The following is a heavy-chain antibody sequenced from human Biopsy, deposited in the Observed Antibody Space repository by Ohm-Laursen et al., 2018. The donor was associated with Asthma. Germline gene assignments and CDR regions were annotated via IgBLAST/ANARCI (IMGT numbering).Heavy chain of an antibody. Sequence: SLRLSCSASGFVYRSHAMHWVRQAPGKGLEWVAVVSYDGGVVHYADSMKGRFTISRDNSKNTLFLQMNSLRLEDTAVYYCARYYYDSSGYYYDHFDYWGQGTLVTVSS. CDR1: GFVYRSHA. J-gene: IGHJ4*02. D-gene: IGHD3-22*01. V-gene: IGHV3-30-3*02. CDR2: VSYDGGVV. CDR3: ARYYYDSSGYYYDHFDY.